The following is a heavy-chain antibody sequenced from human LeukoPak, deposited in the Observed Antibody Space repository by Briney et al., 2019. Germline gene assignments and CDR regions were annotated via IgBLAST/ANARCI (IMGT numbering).Heavy chain of an antibody. D-gene: IGHD3-3*01. Sequence: SQTLSLTCTVSGGSISSGSYYWSWIRQPAGKGLEWIGRIYTSGSTNYNPSLKSRVTISVDTSKNQFSLKLSSVTAADTAVFYCARDWRGGRDAFDIWGQGTMVTVSS. J-gene: IGHJ3*02. CDR1: GGSISSGSYY. CDR2: IYTSGST. CDR3: ARDWRGGRDAFDI. V-gene: IGHV4-61*02.